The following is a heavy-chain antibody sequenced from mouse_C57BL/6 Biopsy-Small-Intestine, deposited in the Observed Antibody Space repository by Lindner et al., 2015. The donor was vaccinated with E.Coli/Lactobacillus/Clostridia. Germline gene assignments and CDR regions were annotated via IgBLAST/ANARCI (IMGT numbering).Heavy chain of an antibody. CDR2: INPYNGDT. V-gene: IGHV1-37*01. D-gene: IGHD2-12*01. CDR1: DFSFTGYF. J-gene: IGHJ3*01. Sequence: VQLQESGPELVKPGTSVKISCKASDFSFTGYFMNWVKQSHGKSLEWIGHINPYNGDTFYNQRFKGKATLTVDKSSSTVNIQLNNLTSEDSAVYYCAREKGYSDFPFAYWGQGTLVTVSA. CDR3: AREKGYSDFPFAY.